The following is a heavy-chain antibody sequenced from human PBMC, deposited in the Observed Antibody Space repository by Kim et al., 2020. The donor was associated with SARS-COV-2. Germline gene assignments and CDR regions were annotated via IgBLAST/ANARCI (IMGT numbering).Heavy chain of an antibody. V-gene: IGHV3-21*06. J-gene: IGHJ6*02. Sequence: SVKGRFTNSRDDGKNSLYLQMNSLRDEDTAVYYCARAMIRGVIMDYYGLDVWGQGTTVTVSS. CDR3: ARAMIRGVIMDYYGLDV. D-gene: IGHD3-10*01.